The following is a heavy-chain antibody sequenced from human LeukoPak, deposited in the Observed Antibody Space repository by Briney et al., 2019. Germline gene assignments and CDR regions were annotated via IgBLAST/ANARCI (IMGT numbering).Heavy chain of an antibody. D-gene: IGHD2-15*01. CDR1: GGSISSSNW. V-gene: IGHV4-4*02. CDR3: ARARGYCSGGSCYSRYYYYMDV. Sequence: SGTLSLTCAVSGGSISSSNWWSWVRQPPGKGLEWIGEIYHSGSTNYNPSLKSRVSISVDTSKNQLSLKLSSVTAADTAVYYCARARGYCSGGSCYSRYYYYMDVWGKGTTVTVS. CDR2: IYHSGST. J-gene: IGHJ6*03.